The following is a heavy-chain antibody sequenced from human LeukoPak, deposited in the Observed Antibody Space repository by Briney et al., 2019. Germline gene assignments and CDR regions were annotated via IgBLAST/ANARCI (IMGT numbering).Heavy chain of an antibody. J-gene: IGHJ4*02. CDR1: GFTFSSYG. CDR3: ARDRLVRGVPLD. V-gene: IGHV3-23*01. CDR2: ISGSGGST. Sequence: GGTLRLSCAASGFTFSSYGMSWVRQAPGKGLEWVSAISGSGGSTYYADSVKGRFTISRDNSKNTLYLQMNSLRAEDTAVYYCARDRLVRGVPLDWGQGTLVTVSS. D-gene: IGHD3-10*01.